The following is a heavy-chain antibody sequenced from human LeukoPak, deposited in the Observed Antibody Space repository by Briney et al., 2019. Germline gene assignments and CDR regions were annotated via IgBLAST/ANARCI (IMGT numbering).Heavy chain of an antibody. V-gene: IGHV3-30-3*01. CDR2: ISYDGSNK. CDR3: ARDKWYSNDY. Sequence: GGSLRLSCAASGFTFSSYAMHWVRQAPGKGLEWVAVISYDGSNKYYADSVKGRFTISRDNSKNTLYLQMNSLRAEDTAVYYCARDKWYSNDYWGQGTLVTVSS. D-gene: IGHD6-13*01. CDR1: GFTFSSYA. J-gene: IGHJ4*02.